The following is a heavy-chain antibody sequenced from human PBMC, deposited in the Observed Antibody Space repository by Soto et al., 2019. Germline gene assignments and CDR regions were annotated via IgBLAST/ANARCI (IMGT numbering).Heavy chain of an antibody. CDR2: ISGSGGGT. CDR1: GFTFSSYA. CDR3: AKFGMATTKRSPPYYIDY. V-gene: IGHV3-23*01. D-gene: IGHD1-1*01. J-gene: IGHJ4*02. Sequence: GGSLRLSCAASGFTFSSYAMSWVRQAPGKGLEWVSSISGSGGGTYYADSVKGRFTFSRDNSKNTLYLQMNSLRAEDTAVYYCAKFGMATTKRSPPYYIDYWGQGALVTSP.